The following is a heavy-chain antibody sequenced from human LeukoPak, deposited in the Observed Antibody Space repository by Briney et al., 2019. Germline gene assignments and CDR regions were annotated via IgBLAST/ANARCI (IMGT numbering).Heavy chain of an antibody. CDR3: ARADPLMATVPFDY. CDR2: ISSSGSTI. D-gene: IGHD5-24*01. CDR1: GFTFSSYE. J-gene: IGHJ4*02. Sequence: GGSLRLSCVASGFTFSSYEMNWVRQAPGKGLEWVSYISSSGSTIYYADSVKGRFTISRDNAKNSLYLQMNSLRAEDTAVYYCARADPLMATVPFDYWGQGTLVTVSS. V-gene: IGHV3-48*03.